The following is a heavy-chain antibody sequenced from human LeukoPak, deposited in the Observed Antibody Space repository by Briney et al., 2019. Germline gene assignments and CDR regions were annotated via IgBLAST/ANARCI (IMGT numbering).Heavy chain of an antibody. CDR2: ISGSGGST. D-gene: IGHD3-10*01. CDR3: AKSKDRTMVRGVLDY. Sequence: GGSLRLSCAASGFTFSSYAMSWVRPAPGKGLEWVSAISGSGGSTYYADSVKCRFTISRDNSKNTLYLQMNSLRAEDTAVYYCAKSKDRTMVRGVLDYWGQGTLVTVSS. V-gene: IGHV3-23*01. CDR1: GFTFSSYA. J-gene: IGHJ4*02.